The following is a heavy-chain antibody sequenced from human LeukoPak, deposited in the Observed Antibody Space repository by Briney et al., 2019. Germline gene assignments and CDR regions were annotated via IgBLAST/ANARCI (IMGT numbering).Heavy chain of an antibody. CDR2: IYPGDSDT. CDR3: ARQKAFDI. J-gene: IGHJ3*02. Sequence: GESLQISLKGSGFRFNSYWIGWGRQMPGKGLEWMGIIYPGDSDTRYSPSFQGQVTISADKSISTAYLQWGSLKASDTAIYYCARQKAFDIWGQGTKVTVSS. V-gene: IGHV5-51*01. CDR1: GFRFNSYW.